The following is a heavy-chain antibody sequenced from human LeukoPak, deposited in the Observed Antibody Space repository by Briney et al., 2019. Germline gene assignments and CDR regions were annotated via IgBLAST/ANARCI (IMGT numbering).Heavy chain of an antibody. D-gene: IGHD2-15*01. J-gene: IGHJ4*02. CDR1: GFTFSSYA. CDR3: AKDRADVDDCFDY. CDR2: ISGSGGST. V-gene: IGHV3-23*01. Sequence: YPGGSLRLSCAASGFTFSSYAMSWVRQAPGKGLEWVSAISGSGGSTYYADSVKGRFTISRDNSKNTLYLQMNSLRAEDTAVYYCAKDRADVDDCFDYWGQGTLVTVSS.